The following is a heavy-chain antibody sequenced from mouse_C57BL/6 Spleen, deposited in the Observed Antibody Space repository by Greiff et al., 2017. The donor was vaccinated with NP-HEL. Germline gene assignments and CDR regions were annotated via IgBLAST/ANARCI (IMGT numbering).Heavy chain of an antibody. CDR1: GYTFTNYW. CDR2: IYPGGGYT. J-gene: IGHJ1*03. Sequence: VQLQQSGAELVRPGTSVKMSCKASGYTFTNYWIGWAKQRPGHGLEWIGDIYPGGGYTNYNEKFKGKATLTADKSSSTAYMQFSSLTSEDSAIYYCARFRDYYGSSYEWYFDVWGTGTTVTVSS. D-gene: IGHD1-1*01. CDR3: ARFRDYYGSSYEWYFDV. V-gene: IGHV1-63*01.